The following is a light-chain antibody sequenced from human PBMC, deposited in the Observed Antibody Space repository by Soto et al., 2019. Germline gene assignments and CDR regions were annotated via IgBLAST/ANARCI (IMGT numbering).Light chain of an antibody. CDR1: QSVSGN. CDR3: QQYGSLYT. Sequence: EIVLTQSPGTLSLSPGERATLSYRASQSVSGNLAWYQQKPGQAPRLLMYGASRRATGIPDRFSGSGSGTDFTLTISRLEPEDFAVYYCQQYGSLYTFGQETKLETK. CDR2: GAS. V-gene: IGKV3-20*01. J-gene: IGKJ2*01.